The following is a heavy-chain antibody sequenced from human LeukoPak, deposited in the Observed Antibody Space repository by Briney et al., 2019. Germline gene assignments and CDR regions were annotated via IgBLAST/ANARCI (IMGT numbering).Heavy chain of an antibody. J-gene: IGHJ4*02. CDR1: GFTFSSYA. Sequence: GGSLRLSCAASGFTFSSYAMSWVRQAPGKGLEWVSAISGSGCGTYYADSVKGRFTISRDNSKNTLYLQMNSLRAEDTAVYYCAKSSSSYSSSWLVDYWGQGTLVTVSS. CDR3: AKSSSSYSSSWLVDY. D-gene: IGHD6-13*01. CDR2: ISGSGCGT. V-gene: IGHV3-23*01.